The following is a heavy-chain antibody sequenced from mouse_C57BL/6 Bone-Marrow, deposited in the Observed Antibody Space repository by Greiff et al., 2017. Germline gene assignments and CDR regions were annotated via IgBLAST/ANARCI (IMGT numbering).Heavy chain of an antibody. V-gene: IGHV1-50*01. J-gene: IGHJ4*01. CDR1: GYTFTSYW. D-gene: IGHD1-1*01. Sequence: VKLQQPGAELVKPGASVKLSCKASGYTFTSYWMQWVKQRPGQGLEWIGEIDPSDSYTNYNQKFKGKATLTVDTSSSTAYMQLSSLTSEDSAVYYCARPITTVVAKAMDYWGQGTSVTVSS. CDR3: ARPITTVVAKAMDY. CDR2: IDPSDSYT.